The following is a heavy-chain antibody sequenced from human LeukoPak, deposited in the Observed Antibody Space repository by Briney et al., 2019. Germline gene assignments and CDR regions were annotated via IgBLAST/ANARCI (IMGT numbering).Heavy chain of an antibody. Sequence: SETLSLTCTVSGGSISSYYWSWIRQPAGKGLEWIGRIYTSGSTNYNPSLKSRVTMSVDTSKNQFSLKLSSVTAADTAVYHCARGDCSSTSCFWGAWFDPWGQGTLVTVSS. V-gene: IGHV4-4*07. CDR2: IYTSGST. CDR3: ARGDCSSTSCFWGAWFDP. D-gene: IGHD2-2*01. J-gene: IGHJ5*02. CDR1: GGSISSYY.